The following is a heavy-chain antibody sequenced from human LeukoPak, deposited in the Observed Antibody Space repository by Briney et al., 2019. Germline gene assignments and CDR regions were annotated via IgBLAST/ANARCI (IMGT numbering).Heavy chain of an antibody. J-gene: IGHJ5*01. D-gene: IGHD6-13*01. CDR1: GDSVSSGSYY. CDR2: IYYSGST. Sequence: SETLSLTCTVSGDSVSSGSYYWSWNRQPPGKGLEWIGYIYYSGSTNYNPPLKSRVTMSLDTSKNQFSLKLTSVTAADTAVYYCARDRGGAAAGNWFDSWGQGTLVIVSS. CDR3: ARDRGGAAAGNWFDS. V-gene: IGHV4-61*01.